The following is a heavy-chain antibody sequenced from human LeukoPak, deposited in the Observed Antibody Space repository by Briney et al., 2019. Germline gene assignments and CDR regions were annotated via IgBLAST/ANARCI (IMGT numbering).Heavy chain of an antibody. D-gene: IGHD3-3*01. CDR2: IYYSGST. V-gene: IGHV4-61*01. CDR1: GGSISISSYY. Sequence: SETLSLTCTVSGGSISISSYYWSWIRQPPGKGLEWIGYIYYSGSTNYNPSLKSRVTISVDTSKNQFSLILSSVTAANTAVYFCARATGEGFWSGPIGMDVWGQGTTVTVSS. CDR3: ARATGEGFWSGPIGMDV. J-gene: IGHJ6*02.